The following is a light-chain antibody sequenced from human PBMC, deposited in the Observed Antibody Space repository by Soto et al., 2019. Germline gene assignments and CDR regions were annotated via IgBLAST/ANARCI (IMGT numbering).Light chain of an antibody. CDR2: GAS. J-gene: IGKJ4*01. V-gene: IGKV3-20*01. Sequence: IVLTQSPGTLSLSPGERATLSCRASQSVSSSYLAWYQQKPGQAPRLLIYGASSRATGIPDRFSGSGSGTDFTLTISRLEPEDFAVYYCQQYGSSHPLTFGGGTKVEIK. CDR3: QQYGSSHPLT. CDR1: QSVSSSY.